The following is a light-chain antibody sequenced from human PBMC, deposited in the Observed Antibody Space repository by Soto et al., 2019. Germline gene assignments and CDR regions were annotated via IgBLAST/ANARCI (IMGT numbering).Light chain of an antibody. CDR3: QSYMSYSEA. Sequence: DIQVTPSRSAVSGSVGDSVTIPCGASKTLSGWLASDQQKPGKAPKRLIYKASTLKSGVPSRFRGSGSGREFTLTISGVKPEDFATYNCQSYMSYSEAFGQGAK. CDR2: KAS. CDR1: KTLSGW. J-gene: IGKJ1*01. V-gene: IGKV1-5*03.